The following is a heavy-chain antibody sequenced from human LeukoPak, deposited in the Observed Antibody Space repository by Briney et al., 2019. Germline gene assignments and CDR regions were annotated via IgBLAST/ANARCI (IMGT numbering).Heavy chain of an antibody. Sequence: GGSLRLSCAASGFTFSSYSMNWVRQAPGKGLEWVSSISSSSSYIYYADSVKGRFTISRDNAKNSLYLQMNSLRAEDTAMYYCAREDTMMLYMDFSGKATTVTVSS. J-gene: IGHJ6*03. CDR1: GFTFSSYS. D-gene: IGHD3-22*01. V-gene: IGHV3-21*01. CDR3: AREDTMMLYMDF. CDR2: ISSSSSYI.